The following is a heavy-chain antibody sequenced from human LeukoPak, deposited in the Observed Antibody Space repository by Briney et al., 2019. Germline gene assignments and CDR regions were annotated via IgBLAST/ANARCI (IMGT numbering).Heavy chain of an antibody. D-gene: IGHD5-24*01. CDR1: GGSISSYY. J-gene: IGHJ4*02. V-gene: IGHV4-59*01. CDR3: ARVWEMATLDY. Sequence: SETLSLTXTVSGGSISSYYWSWIRQPPAKGLEWIGYIYYSGSTNYNPSLKSRVSISVDTSKNQFSLKLSSVTAADTAVYYCARVWEMATLDYWGQGTLVTVSS. CDR2: IYYSGST.